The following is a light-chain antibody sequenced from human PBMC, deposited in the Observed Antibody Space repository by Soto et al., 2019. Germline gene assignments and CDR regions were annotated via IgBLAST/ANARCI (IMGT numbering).Light chain of an antibody. CDR3: QQSYSSPPT. CDR1: QSISNH. V-gene: IGKV1-39*01. Sequence: DIQMAQSPSSLSASVEDRGIITCLASQSISNHLNWYQQKPGKAPKLLIFAASSLQSGVPSRFSGSRSGPDFTLTISSLQPEDFATYYCQQSYSSPPTFGQGTKVDI. CDR2: AAS. J-gene: IGKJ1*01.